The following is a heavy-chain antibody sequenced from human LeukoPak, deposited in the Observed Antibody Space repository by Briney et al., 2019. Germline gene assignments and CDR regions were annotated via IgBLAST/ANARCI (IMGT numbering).Heavy chain of an antibody. CDR2: ISSSSSYI. D-gene: IGHD1-26*01. J-gene: IGHJ4*02. V-gene: IGHV3-21*01. CDR3: ARDAIVGATARQFDY. Sequence: PGGSLRLSCAASGFTFSSYSMNWVRQAPGKGLEWVSSISSSSSYIYYADSVKGRFTISRDNAKNSLYLQMNSLRAEDTAVYYCARDAIVGATARQFDYWGQGTLVTVSS. CDR1: GFTFSSYS.